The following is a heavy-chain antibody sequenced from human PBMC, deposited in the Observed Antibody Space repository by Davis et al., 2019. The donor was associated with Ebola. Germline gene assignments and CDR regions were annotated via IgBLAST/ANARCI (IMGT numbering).Heavy chain of an antibody. CDR3: ARARGWEKTHFDY. V-gene: IGHV4-39*07. Sequence: MPSETLSLTCTVSGGSISSSSYYWGWIRQPPGKGLEWIGSIYYSGSTYYNPSLKSRVTISVDTSKNQFSLKLSSVTAADTAVYYCARARGWEKTHFDYWGQGTLVTVSS. D-gene: IGHD1-26*01. CDR2: IYYSGST. CDR1: GGSISSSSYY. J-gene: IGHJ4*02.